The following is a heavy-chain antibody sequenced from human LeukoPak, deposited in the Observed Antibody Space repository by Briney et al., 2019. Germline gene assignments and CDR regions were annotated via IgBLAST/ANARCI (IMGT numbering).Heavy chain of an antibody. J-gene: IGHJ4*02. CDR2: ISSASSYI. CDR1: GLIFSNYN. V-gene: IGHV3-21*01. D-gene: IGHD2-2*01. Sequence: GGSLRLSCAASGLIFSNYNFNWVRQAPGKGLEWVASISSASSYIYYAESVKGRFTISRDNAKNSLYLQMNSLRAEDTAVYYCASTTDILGYCSSTSCAFDYWGQGTLVTVSS. CDR3: ASTTDILGYCSSTSCAFDY.